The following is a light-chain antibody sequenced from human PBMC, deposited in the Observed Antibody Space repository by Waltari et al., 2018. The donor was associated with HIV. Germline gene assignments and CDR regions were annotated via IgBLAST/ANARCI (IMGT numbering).Light chain of an antibody. V-gene: IGKV3-11*01. J-gene: IGKJ4*01. Sequence: VLTQSSATLSLSPGERATLSCRASQSVSSYLAWYQQKPGQAPGPLIYDASTRATGIPARFSGSGSGTDFTLTISSLGPEDFAVYYCQQRSNWPPGLTFGGGTKVEIK. CDR1: QSVSSY. CDR3: QQRSNWPPGLT. CDR2: DAS.